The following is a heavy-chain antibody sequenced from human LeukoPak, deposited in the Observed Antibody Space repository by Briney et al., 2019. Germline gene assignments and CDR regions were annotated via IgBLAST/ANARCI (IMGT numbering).Heavy chain of an antibody. CDR2: INSDGSST. Sequence: GGSLRLSCAASGFTFSSYWMHWVRQAPGKGLVWVSRINSDGSSTSYADSVKGRFTISRDNAKNSLYLQMYSLRAEDTAVYYCARGIDEWLYLNYWGQGALVTVSS. CDR3: ARGIDEWLYLNY. CDR1: GFTFSSYW. D-gene: IGHD3-3*01. J-gene: IGHJ4*02. V-gene: IGHV3-74*01.